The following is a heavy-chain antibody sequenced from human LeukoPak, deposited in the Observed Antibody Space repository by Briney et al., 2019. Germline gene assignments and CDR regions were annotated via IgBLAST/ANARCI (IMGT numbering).Heavy chain of an antibody. CDR3: ARGTYYYDRSGYYHYFDY. V-gene: IGHV3-74*01. CDR2: IHIDGSST. CDR1: GFTFSSYW. Sequence: GGSLRLSCAASGFTFSSYWMHWVRQAPGKGMGLVSRIHIDGSSTSYADSVNGRCTISRDNAKNTLYLQMNRLRAEDTAVYYCARGTYYYDRSGYYHYFDYWGQRALVTLS. J-gene: IGHJ4*02. D-gene: IGHD3-22*01.